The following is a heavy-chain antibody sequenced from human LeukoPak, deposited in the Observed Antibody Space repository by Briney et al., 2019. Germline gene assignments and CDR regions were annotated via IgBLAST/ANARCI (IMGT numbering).Heavy chain of an antibody. CDR3: ARKSVGTGTYYDFWSGYTRDYNWFDP. Sequence: SETLSLTCTVSGGSISSGGYYWSWIRQHPGKGLEWIGYIYYSGSTYYNPSLKSRVTISVDTSKNQFSLKLSSVTAADTAVYYCARKSVGTGTYYDFWSGYTRDYNWFDPWGQGTLVTVSS. J-gene: IGHJ5*02. V-gene: IGHV4-31*03. D-gene: IGHD3-3*01. CDR1: GGSISSGGYY. CDR2: IYYSGST.